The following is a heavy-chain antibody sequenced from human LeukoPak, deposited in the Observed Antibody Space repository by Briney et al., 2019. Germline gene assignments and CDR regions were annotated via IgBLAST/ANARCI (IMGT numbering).Heavy chain of an antibody. J-gene: IGHJ4*02. V-gene: IGHV3-30-3*01. Sequence: PGRSLRLSCAASGFTFSSYAMHWVRQARGKGVEGVAVISYDGSNKYYADSVKGRFTISRDNSKNTLYLQMNSLRAEDTAVYYCARDRGGATYDYWGQGTLVTVSS. CDR3: ARDRGGATYDY. D-gene: IGHD1-26*01. CDR2: ISYDGSNK. CDR1: GFTFSSYA.